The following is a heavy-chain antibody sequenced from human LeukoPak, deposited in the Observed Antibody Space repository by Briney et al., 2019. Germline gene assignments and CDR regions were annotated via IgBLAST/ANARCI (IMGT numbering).Heavy chain of an antibody. J-gene: IGHJ4*02. Sequence: GGSLRLSCAASGFTFSSYSMNWVRQAPGKGLEWVSYISSSSSTIYYVDSVKGRFTISRDNAKNSLYLQMNSLRAEDTAVYYCARSTIFGPTDYWGQGTLVTVSS. CDR2: ISSSSSTI. CDR1: GFTFSSYS. V-gene: IGHV3-48*01. CDR3: ARSTIFGPTDY. D-gene: IGHD3-3*01.